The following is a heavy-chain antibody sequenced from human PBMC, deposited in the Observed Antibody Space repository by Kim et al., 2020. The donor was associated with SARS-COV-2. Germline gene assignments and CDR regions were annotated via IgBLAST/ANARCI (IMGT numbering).Heavy chain of an antibody. CDR1: GGTFRSYA. CDR3: ARCRVTYTNWFDL. D-gene: IGHD3-10*01. CDR2: IIPIFGTP. Sequence: SVKVSCKASGGTFRSYAISWVRQAPGQGLEWMGGIIPIFGTPNYAQKFQGRVTFTADESTSTAYMELSSLRSEDTAVYYCARCRVTYTNWFDLWGQGTLVTVSS. V-gene: IGHV1-69*13. J-gene: IGHJ5*01.